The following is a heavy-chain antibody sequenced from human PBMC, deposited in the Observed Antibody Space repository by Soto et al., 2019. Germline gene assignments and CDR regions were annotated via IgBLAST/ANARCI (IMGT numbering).Heavy chain of an antibody. Sequence: ASVKVSCKASGYTFTGYYMHWVRQAPGQGLEWMGWINPNSGGTNYAQKFQGWVTMTRDTSISTAYMELSRLRSDDTAVYYCARGRLGYCSGGSCYCGMDVWGLGTTVTVSS. V-gene: IGHV1-2*04. J-gene: IGHJ6*02. D-gene: IGHD2-15*01. CDR3: ARGRLGYCSGGSCYCGMDV. CDR2: INPNSGGT. CDR1: GYTFTGYY.